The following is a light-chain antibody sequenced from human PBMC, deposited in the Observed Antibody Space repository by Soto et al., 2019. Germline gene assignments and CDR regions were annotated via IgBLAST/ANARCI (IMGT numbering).Light chain of an antibody. Sequence: VLTQSPATLSLSPGERATLSCRASLDVNSYLAWYQQKPGQAPRLLIYDASNRAAGIPARFSGSGSGTDFTLTISSLEPEDFAIYYCQQRQYWPPITFGQGTRLEIK. CDR3: QQRQYWPPIT. CDR2: DAS. J-gene: IGKJ5*01. CDR1: LDVNSY. V-gene: IGKV3-11*01.